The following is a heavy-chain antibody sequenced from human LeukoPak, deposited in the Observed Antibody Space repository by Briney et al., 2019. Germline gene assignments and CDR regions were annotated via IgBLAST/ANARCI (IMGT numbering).Heavy chain of an antibody. D-gene: IGHD6-13*01. CDR3: AKDSSSSWYRDLDY. Sequence: PGGSLRLSCAASGFTFDDYAMHWVRQAPGKGLEWVSGISWDSGSIGYADSVRGRFTISRDNTKNSLYLQMNSLRPEDTALYYCAKDSSSSWYRDLDYWGQGTLVTVSS. V-gene: IGHV3-9*01. CDR1: GFTFDDYA. CDR2: ISWDSGSI. J-gene: IGHJ4*02.